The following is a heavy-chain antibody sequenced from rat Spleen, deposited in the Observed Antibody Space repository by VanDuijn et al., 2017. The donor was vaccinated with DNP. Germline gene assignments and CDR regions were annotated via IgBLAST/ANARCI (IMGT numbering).Heavy chain of an antibody. CDR3: ARWSRYFDY. Sequence: EVHLQESGPGLVTPSQSLSLTCSVTGYSITSNYWAWIRKFPGNKMEWMGYISYSGTTRYNPSLKSRASITRDTSKNHFFLQLNSVTPEDTATYFCARWSRYFDYWGQGVMVTVSS. CDR2: ISYSGTT. V-gene: IGHV3-1*01. J-gene: IGHJ2*01. CDR1: GYSITSNY.